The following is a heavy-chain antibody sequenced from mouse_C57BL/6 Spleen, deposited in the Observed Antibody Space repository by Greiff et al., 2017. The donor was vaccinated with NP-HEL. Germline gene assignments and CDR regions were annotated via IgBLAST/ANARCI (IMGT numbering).Heavy chain of an antibody. D-gene: IGHD2-3*01. V-gene: IGHV5-9-1*02. CDR2: ISSGDGYI. Sequence: EVQLVESGEGLVKPGGSLKLSCAASGFTFSSYAMSWVRQTPEQSLEWVGYISSGDGYIYYAHTVKGRFTISRDNSRNTLYLQMSRLKSEDTAMYYCRRADGYYAMGGRGQGPSVTVSS. CDR1: GFTFSSYA. J-gene: IGHJ4*01. CDR3: RRADGYYAMGG.